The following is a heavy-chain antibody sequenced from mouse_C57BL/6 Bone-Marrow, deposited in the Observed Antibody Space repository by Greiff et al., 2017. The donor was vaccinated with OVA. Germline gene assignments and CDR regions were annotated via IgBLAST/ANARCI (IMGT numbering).Heavy chain of an antibody. V-gene: IGHV14-4*01. CDR2: IDPENGDT. CDR1: GFNIKDDY. J-gene: IGHJ3*01. D-gene: IGHD1-2*01. Sequence: EVQLQQSGAELVRPGASVKLSCTASGFNIKDDYMHWVKQRPEQGLEWIGWIDPENGDTEYASKFQGKATITADTSSNTAYLQLSSLTSEDTAVYYGIYYGYGGFAYWGQGTLVTVSA. CDR3: IYYGYGGFAY.